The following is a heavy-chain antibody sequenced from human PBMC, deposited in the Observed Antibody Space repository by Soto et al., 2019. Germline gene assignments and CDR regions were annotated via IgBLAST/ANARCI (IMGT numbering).Heavy chain of an antibody. D-gene: IGHD2-21*01. CDR1: GFTFSNAW. CDR2: IKGEADGGTT. Sequence: HLVESGGGLVKPGGSLRLSCAASGFTFSNAWMSWVRQAPGKGLEWVGRIKGEADGGTTDYAAPVKGRITISRDHSKDTLYLHKNSLKTEDTAVYYCPTGLSKGYYNFDYWGQGTPVTVSS. CDR3: PTGLSKGYYNFDY. J-gene: IGHJ4*02. V-gene: IGHV3-15*01.